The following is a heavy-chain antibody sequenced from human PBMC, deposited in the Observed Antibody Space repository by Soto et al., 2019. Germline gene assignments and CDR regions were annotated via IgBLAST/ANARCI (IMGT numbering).Heavy chain of an antibody. Sequence: PSETLSLTCTVSGGSISSYYWSWIRQPPGKGLEWIGYIYYSGSTNYNPSLKSRVTISVDTSKNQFSLKLSSVTAADTAVYYCARGYYYGSGSSRRGHREDYYYGMDVWGQGTTVTVSS. CDR3: ARGYYYGSGSSRRGHREDYYYGMDV. D-gene: IGHD3-10*01. V-gene: IGHV4-59*01. CDR2: IYYSGST. CDR1: GGSISSYY. J-gene: IGHJ6*02.